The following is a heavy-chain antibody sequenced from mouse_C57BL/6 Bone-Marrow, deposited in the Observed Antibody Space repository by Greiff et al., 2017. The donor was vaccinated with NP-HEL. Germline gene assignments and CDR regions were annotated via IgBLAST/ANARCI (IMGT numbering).Heavy chain of an antibody. CDR2: IRSKSNNYAT. D-gene: IGHD2-2*01. V-gene: IGHV10-1*01. CDR1: GFSFNTYA. Sequence: EVQLVESGGGLVQPKGSLKLSCAASGFSFNTYAMNWVRQAPGKGLEWVARIRSKSNNYATYYADSVKDRFTISRDDSESMLYLQMNNLKTEDTAMYYCVRRGPPYGYDHAMDYWGQGTSVTVSS. CDR3: VRRGPPYGYDHAMDY. J-gene: IGHJ4*01.